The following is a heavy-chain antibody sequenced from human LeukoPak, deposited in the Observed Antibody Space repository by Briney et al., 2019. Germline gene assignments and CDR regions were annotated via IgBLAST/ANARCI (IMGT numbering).Heavy chain of an antibody. J-gene: IGHJ4*02. Sequence: GGSLRLSCAASGFIFSNAWMNWVRQAPGKGLEWVGRIKSKVDGETIEYAAHVKGRFTISRDDLKNTVYLQMNCLTPDDTAVYYCASGGFYFDYWGQGTLVIVTS. CDR3: ASGGFYFDY. CDR2: IKSKVDGETI. CDR1: GFIFSNAW. V-gene: IGHV3-15*07.